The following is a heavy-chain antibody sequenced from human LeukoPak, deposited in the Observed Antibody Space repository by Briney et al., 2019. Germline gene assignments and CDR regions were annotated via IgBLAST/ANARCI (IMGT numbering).Heavy chain of an antibody. J-gene: IGHJ6*03. CDR1: GFTFSGSA. V-gene: IGHV3-73*01. CDR2: IRSKANNYAT. CDR3: TALVEDYYYYMDV. Sequence: GGSLKLSCAASGFTFSGSAMHWVRQASGKGLEWVGRIRSKANNYATAYVESVKGRFTISRDDSKNTAYLQMNSLKTEDTAVYYCTALVEDYYYYMDVWGKGTTVTTSS.